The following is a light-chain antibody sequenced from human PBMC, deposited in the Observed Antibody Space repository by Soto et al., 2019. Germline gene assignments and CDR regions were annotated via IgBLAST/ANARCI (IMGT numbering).Light chain of an antibody. J-gene: IGLJ1*01. CDR2: DVS. Sequence: QCVLTQPASVSGSPGQSITISCTGTSSDVGGYNYVSWYQQHPGKAPKLMIYDVSNRPSGVSNRFSGSKSGNTASLTISGLQAEDEADYYCSSYTGSSTFYVFGTGTKVTVL. CDR3: SSYTGSSTFYV. V-gene: IGLV2-14*01. CDR1: SSDVGGYNY.